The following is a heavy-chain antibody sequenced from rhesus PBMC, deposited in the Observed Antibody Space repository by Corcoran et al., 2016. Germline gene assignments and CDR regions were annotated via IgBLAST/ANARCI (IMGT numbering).Heavy chain of an antibody. Sequence: QVQLQESGPGLVKPSETLSLTCAVSGGSISDDYTWSWIRQPPGKGLEWSGYIYGSGEGTNYKPSHKNGDTIAIDTAKNQVSLKLNSVTAADTAVYYCAPLSAYGNFDDWGQGVLVTVSS. CDR2: IYGSGEGT. D-gene: IGHD4-29*01. J-gene: IGHJ4*01. V-gene: IGHV4-106*01. CDR3: APLSAYGNFDD. CDR1: GGSISDDYT.